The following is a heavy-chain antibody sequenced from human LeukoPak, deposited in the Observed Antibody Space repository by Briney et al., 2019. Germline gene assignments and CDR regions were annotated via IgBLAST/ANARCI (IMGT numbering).Heavy chain of an antibody. Sequence: PSETLSLTCTVSGGSISSYYWSWIRQPPGKGLEWIGYIYYSGSTNYNPSLKSRVTISVDTSKNQFSLKLSSVTAADTAVYYCARDRWDYDYVWGSYRYGPYFDYRGQGTLVTVSS. J-gene: IGHJ4*02. CDR3: ARDRWDYDYVWGSYRYGPYFDY. CDR1: GGSISSYY. CDR2: IYYSGST. D-gene: IGHD3-16*02. V-gene: IGHV4-59*01.